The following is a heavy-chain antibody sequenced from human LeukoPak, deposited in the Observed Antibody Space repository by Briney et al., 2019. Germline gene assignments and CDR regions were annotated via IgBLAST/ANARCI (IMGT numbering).Heavy chain of an antibody. Sequence: GRSLRLSCAASGFTFSSYPVHWVRQAPGKGLEWVALITYDGSNKYHADSVKGRFTISRDNSKNTLYLQMNSLRAEDTAVYYCASNLPAPDVWGQGTTVTVSS. CDR2: ITYDGSNK. CDR3: ASNLPAPDV. J-gene: IGHJ6*02. CDR1: GFTFSSYP. V-gene: IGHV3-30-3*01.